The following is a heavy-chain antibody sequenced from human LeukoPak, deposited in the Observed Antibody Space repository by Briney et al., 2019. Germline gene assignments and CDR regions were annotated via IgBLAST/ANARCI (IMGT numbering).Heavy chain of an antibody. Sequence: PGGSLRLSCGASGFTFTSHGMHWVRQAPGKGLEWVAHIRYDGSNKYYADSVKGRFTISRDDSKKMLYLQMNSLRAEDTAVYYCARVTYGSGTYGAFDYWGQGTLVTVSS. J-gene: IGHJ4*02. CDR3: ARVTYGSGTYGAFDY. CDR2: IRYDGSNK. CDR1: GFTFTSHG. D-gene: IGHD3-10*01. V-gene: IGHV3-30*02.